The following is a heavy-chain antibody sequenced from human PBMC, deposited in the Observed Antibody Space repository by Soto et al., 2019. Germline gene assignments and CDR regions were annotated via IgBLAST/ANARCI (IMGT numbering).Heavy chain of an antibody. D-gene: IGHD1-26*01. CDR2: VSGSGGST. CDR1: GFTFSSYA. J-gene: IGHJ6*02. V-gene: IGHV3-23*01. CDR3: EKDFNRIVGATGGMDV. Sequence: PGGSLRLSCAASGFTFSSYAMSWVRQAPGKGLEWVSAVSGSGGSTYYADSVKGRFTISRDNSKNTLYLQMNSLRAEDTAVYYCEKDFNRIVGATGGMDVWGQGTTVTVSS.